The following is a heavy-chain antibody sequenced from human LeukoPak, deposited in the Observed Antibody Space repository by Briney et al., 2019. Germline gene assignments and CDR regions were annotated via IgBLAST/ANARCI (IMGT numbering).Heavy chain of an antibody. Sequence: SQTLSLTCAISGDSVSSNSASWTWIRQSPSGGLEWLGRTYHRSQWYYNYAESVKSRITINPDTSKNQFSLQLNSVTPEDTAVYYCARGSYSDYWGQGTLVTVSS. CDR2: TYHRSQWYY. J-gene: IGHJ4*02. CDR3: ARGSYSDY. CDR1: GDSVSSNSAS. V-gene: IGHV6-1*01.